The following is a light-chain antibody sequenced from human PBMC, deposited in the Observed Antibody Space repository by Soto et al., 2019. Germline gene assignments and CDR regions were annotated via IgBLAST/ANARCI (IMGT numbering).Light chain of an antibody. CDR2: DTS. V-gene: IGKV3-15*01. Sequence: EIVMTQSPATLSVPPGERATLSCRASQTVMHKLSWFQQKPGQSPRLLIYDTSTRATGIPARFSGSGSGTEFSLTISSLQPEDFAVYYCQQYNTWLWTFGQGTKVEIK. J-gene: IGKJ1*01. CDR3: QQYNTWLWT. CDR1: QTVMHK.